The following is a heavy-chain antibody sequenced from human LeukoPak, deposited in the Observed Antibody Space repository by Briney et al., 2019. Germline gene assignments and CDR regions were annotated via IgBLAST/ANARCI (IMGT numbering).Heavy chain of an antibody. D-gene: IGHD4-17*01. CDR2: ISAYNGNT. CDR1: GYTFTSYG. V-gene: IGHV1-18*01. J-gene: IGHJ4*02. Sequence: ASVKVSCKASGYTFTSYGISWVRQAPGQGLEWMGWISAYNGNTNYAQKLQGRVTMTTDTSTSTAYMELRSLRSDDTAVYYCATRISLYGVVLFDYWGQGTLVTVSS. CDR3: ATRISLYGVVLFDY.